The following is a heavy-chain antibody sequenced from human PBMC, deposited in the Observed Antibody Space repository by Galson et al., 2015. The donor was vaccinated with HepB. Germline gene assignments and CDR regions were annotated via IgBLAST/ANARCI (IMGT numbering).Heavy chain of an antibody. CDR1: GFTFTDHW. V-gene: IGHV3-7*03. D-gene: IGHD3-22*01. CDR2: LNQHGNEK. Sequence: SLRLSCAASGFTFTDHWMSWVRQTPRRGLEWVTNLNQHGNEKYYAGSVKGRFSISRDNAKNSLYLQMNSLIDEDTAVYYCVRDALGGYDFWGQGTTVIVSS. J-gene: IGHJ3*01. CDR3: VRDALGGYDF.